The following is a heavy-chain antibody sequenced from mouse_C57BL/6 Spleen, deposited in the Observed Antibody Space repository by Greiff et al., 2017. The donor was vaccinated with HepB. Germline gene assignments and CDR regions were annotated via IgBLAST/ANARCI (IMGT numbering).Heavy chain of an antibody. V-gene: IGHV1-52*01. CDR3: AVYYGSSLWFAY. CDR1: GYTFTSYW. D-gene: IGHD1-1*01. Sequence: QVQLKQPGAELVRPGSSVKLSCKASGYTFTSYWMHWVKQRPIQGLEWIGNIDPSDSETHYNQKFKDKATLTVDKSSSTAYMQLSSLTSEDSAVYYCAVYYGSSLWFAYWGQGTLVTVSA. CDR2: IDPSDSET. J-gene: IGHJ3*01.